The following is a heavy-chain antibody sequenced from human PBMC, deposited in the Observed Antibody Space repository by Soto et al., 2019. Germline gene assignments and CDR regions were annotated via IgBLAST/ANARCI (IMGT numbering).Heavy chain of an antibody. CDR3: ARDDSIFYDFWSGYPYYYYGMDV. Sequence: ASVKVSCKASGYTFTSYGISWVRQAPGQGLEWMGWISAYNGNTNYAQKLQGRVTMTTDTSTSTAYMELRSLRSDDTAVYYCARDDSIFYDFWSGYPYYYYGMDVWGQGTTVNVSS. J-gene: IGHJ6*02. CDR2: ISAYNGNT. D-gene: IGHD3-3*01. V-gene: IGHV1-18*01. CDR1: GYTFTSYG.